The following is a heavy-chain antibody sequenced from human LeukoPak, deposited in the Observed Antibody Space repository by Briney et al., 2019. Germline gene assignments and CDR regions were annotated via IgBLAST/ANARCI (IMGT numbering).Heavy chain of an antibody. D-gene: IGHD4-17*01. V-gene: IGHV3-23*01. J-gene: IGHJ4*02. Sequence: GGSLRLSCAASGFTFNSYAMSWVRQAPGKGLEWVSAISGSGGSTYYADSVKGRFTISRDNSKNTLYLQMNSLRAEDTAVYYCAKRCSPFNENGDYFDYWGQGTLVTVSS. CDR2: ISGSGGST. CDR1: GFTFNSYA. CDR3: AKRCSPFNENGDYFDY.